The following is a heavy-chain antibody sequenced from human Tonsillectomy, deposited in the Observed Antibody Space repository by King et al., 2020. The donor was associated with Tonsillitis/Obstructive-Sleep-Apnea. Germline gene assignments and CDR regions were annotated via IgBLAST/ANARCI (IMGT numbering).Heavy chain of an antibody. D-gene: IGHD2-2*02. J-gene: IGHJ6*03. CDR3: ARSEGEYHPPYRYYMDV. CDR1: KFTFSNYA. CDR2: ISYDGTNQ. Sequence: VQLVESGGGVVQPGRSLRLSCAASKFTFSNYAIHWVRQAPGKGLEWVAVISYDGTNQYYADSVKGRFTISRDSSKNTLYLQMNSLRPEDTAVYYCARSEGEYHPPYRYYMDVWGKGTTVTVSS. V-gene: IGHV3-30*04.